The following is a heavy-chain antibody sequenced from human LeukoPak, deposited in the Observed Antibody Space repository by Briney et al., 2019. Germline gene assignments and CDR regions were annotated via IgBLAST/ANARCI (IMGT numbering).Heavy chain of an antibody. CDR3: ARVATIRAGAFDI. CDR2: ISYDGSNK. J-gene: IGHJ3*02. Sequence: GGSLRLSCAASGFILNSYGMHWVRQAPGKGLEWVAVISYDGSNKYYADSVKGRFTISRDNSKNTLYLQMNSLRAEDTAVYYCARVATIRAGAFDIWGQGTMVTVSS. V-gene: IGHV3-30*19. D-gene: IGHD5-12*01. CDR1: GFILNSYG.